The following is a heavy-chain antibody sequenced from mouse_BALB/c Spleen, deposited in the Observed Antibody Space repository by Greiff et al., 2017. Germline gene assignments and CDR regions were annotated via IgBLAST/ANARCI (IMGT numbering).Heavy chain of an antibody. CDR3: ARVPLTNGSSSFDY. J-gene: IGHJ2*01. CDR1: GFTFSSYA. V-gene: IGHV5-9-4*01. Sequence: EVKLVESGGGLVKPGGSLKLSCAASGFTFSSYAMSWVRQSPEKRLEWVAEISSGGSYTYYPDTVTGRFTISRDNAKNTLYLEMSSLRSEDTAMYYCARVPLTNGSSSFDYWGQGTTLTVSS. CDR2: ISSGGSYT. D-gene: IGHD1-1*01.